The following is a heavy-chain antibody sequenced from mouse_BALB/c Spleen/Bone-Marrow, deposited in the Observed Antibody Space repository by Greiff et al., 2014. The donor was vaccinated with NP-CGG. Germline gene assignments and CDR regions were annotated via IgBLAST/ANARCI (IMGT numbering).Heavy chain of an antibody. CDR2: IYPGDGDT. D-gene: IGHD1-1*02. CDR1: GYTFTSYW. J-gene: IGHJ2*01. V-gene: IGHV1-87*01. Sequence: QVHVKQSGAELARPGASVKLSCKAPGYTFTSYWMQWVKQRPGQGLEWIGAIYPGDGDTRYTQKFKGKATLTADKSSSTAYMQLSSLASEDSAVYYCASQGDYGSFDYWGQGTTLTVSS. CDR3: ASQGDYGSFDY.